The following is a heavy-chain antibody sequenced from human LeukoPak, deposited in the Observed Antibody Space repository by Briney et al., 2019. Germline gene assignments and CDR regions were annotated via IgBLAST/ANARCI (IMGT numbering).Heavy chain of an antibody. D-gene: IGHD6-13*01. V-gene: IGHV1-69*05. J-gene: IGHJ4*02. Sequence: SVKVSCKASGGTFSSYAISWVRQAPGQGLEWMGRIIPIFGTANYAQKFQGRVTITTDESTSTAYMELSSLRSEDTAVYYCAGGIAAAGSFDYWGQGTLVTVSS. CDR3: AGGIAAAGSFDY. CDR1: GGTFSSYA. CDR2: IIPIFGTA.